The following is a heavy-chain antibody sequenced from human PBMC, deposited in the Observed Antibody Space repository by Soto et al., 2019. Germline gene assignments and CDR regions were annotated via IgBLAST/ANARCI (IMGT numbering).Heavy chain of an antibody. V-gene: IGHV2-5*02. Sequence: QITLKESGPPLVKPTQTLTLTCTFSGFSLTTSGVGVGWIRQPPGKALEWLALIYWDDDKRYSPSLESRLTVTKDPSKHQVVLTMTNMDPVDTATYYCAHRPIYGSGSHCDYWGQGTLVTVSS. CDR3: AHRPIYGSGSHCDY. CDR1: GFSLTTSGVG. D-gene: IGHD3-10*01. J-gene: IGHJ4*02. CDR2: IYWDDDK.